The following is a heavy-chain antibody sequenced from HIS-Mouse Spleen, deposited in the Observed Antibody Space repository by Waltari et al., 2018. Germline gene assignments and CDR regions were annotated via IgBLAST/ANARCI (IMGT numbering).Heavy chain of an antibody. V-gene: IGHV4-39*07. J-gene: IGHJ2*01. CDR3: AREIPYSSSWYDWYFDL. CDR2: IDYSGST. CDR1: GGSIRSSSYY. D-gene: IGHD6-13*01. Sequence: QLQLQESGPGLVKPSETLSLTCTVPGGSIRSSSYYWGWIRQPPGKGLEWIGSIDYSGSTYYNPSLKSRVTISVDTSKNQFSLKLSSVTAADTAVYYCAREIPYSSSWYDWYFDLWGRDTLVTVSS.